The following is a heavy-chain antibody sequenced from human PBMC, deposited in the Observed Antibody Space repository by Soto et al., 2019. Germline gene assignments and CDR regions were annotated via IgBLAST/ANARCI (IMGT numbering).Heavy chain of an antibody. J-gene: IGHJ6*02. Sequence: QVQLVQSGDEVKKPGASVKVSCKASGYIFVNYGIAWVRQAPGQGLEWMGWISPYTGNTHSATKVQGRLTMTADTSTSTAHLDRGRLQSDDTAVYYCVRVDNSGTPTPQAVWGQGTTVTVSS. CDR3: VRVDNSGTPTPQAV. D-gene: IGHD5-12*01. V-gene: IGHV1-18*01. CDR1: GYIFVNYG. CDR2: ISPYTGNT.